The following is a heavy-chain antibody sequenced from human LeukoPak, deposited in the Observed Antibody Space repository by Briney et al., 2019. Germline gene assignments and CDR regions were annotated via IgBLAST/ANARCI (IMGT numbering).Heavy chain of an antibody. J-gene: IGHJ3*02. Sequence: PSETLSLTCTVSGGSISSYYWSWIRQPPGKGLEWIGYIYYSGSTNYNPSLKSRVTISVDTSKNQFSLKLSSVTAVDTAVYYCARELGYCSSTSCYGACDICSQGTMVTVSS. D-gene: IGHD2-2*01. V-gene: IGHV4-59*01. CDR2: IYYSGST. CDR1: GGSISSYY. CDR3: ARELGYCSSTSCYGACDI.